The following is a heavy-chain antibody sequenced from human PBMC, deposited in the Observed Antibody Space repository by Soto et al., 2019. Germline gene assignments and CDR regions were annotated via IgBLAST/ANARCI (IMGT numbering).Heavy chain of an antibody. CDR2: ISYDGSDK. V-gene: IGHV3-30*18. J-gene: IGHJ1*01. CDR1: GFTFSSYG. D-gene: IGHD2-15*01. Sequence: QVQLVESGGGVVQPGRSLRFSCAASGFTFSSYGMHWVRQAPGKGLEWVAVISYDGSDKYYADSVKGRFTISRDNSNNTLYLQMDSLRAEDTAVYYCAKGVVVATTYSQHWGQGTLVTVSS. CDR3: AKGVVVATTYSQH.